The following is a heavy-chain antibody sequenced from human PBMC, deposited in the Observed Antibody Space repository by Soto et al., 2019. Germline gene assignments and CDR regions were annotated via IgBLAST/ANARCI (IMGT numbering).Heavy chain of an antibody. CDR2: IYHSGST. J-gene: IGHJ4*02. CDR3: ARAVSHIVLRRGSGYFDS. D-gene: IGHD2-8*01. Sequence: QLQLQESGSGLVKPSQTLSLTCAVSGGSISSGGYSWSWIRQPPGKGLEWIGYIYHSGSTYYNPSLKSRVTISVDRSNNQFSLKLSSVTAADTAVYYCARAVSHIVLRRGSGYFDSWGQGTLVTVSS. V-gene: IGHV4-30-2*01. CDR1: GGSISSGGYS.